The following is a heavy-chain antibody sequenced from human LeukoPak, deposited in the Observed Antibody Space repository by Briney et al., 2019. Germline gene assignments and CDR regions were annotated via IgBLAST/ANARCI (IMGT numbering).Heavy chain of an antibody. CDR2: IGTAGDT. J-gene: IGHJ4*02. CDR3: ARQDFGGPLDY. Sequence: SGGSLRLSCAGSGFTVSKYAMFWVRQPTGKHLEWVAAIGTAGDTYYSDSVKGRFTIYRENANNSLYLQMNSLGAADTAVYYCARQDFGGPLDYWGQGTLVTVSS. CDR1: GFTVSKYA. D-gene: IGHD3-10*01. V-gene: IGHV3-13*01.